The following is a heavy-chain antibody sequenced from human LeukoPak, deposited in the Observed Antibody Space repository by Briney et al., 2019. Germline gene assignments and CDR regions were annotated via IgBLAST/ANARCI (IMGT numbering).Heavy chain of an antibody. Sequence: SETLSLTCTVSGGPISSGDYYWSWIRQPPGKGLEWIGYIYYSGSTYYNPSLKSRVTISVDTSKNQFSLKLSSVTAADTAVYYCARDLLNEGNHLDYWGQGTLVTVSS. CDR1: GGPISSGDYY. CDR3: ARDLLNEGNHLDY. CDR2: IYYSGST. V-gene: IGHV4-30-4*01. D-gene: IGHD4-23*01. J-gene: IGHJ4*02.